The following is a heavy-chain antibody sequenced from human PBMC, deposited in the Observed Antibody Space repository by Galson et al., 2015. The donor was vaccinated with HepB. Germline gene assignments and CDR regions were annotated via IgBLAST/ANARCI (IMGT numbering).Heavy chain of an antibody. J-gene: IGHJ4*02. V-gene: IGHV1-2*06. CDR3: ARDEDCSGGSCYSIPGDY. CDR1: GYTFTGYY. Sequence: SVKVSCKASGYTFTGYYMHWVRQAPGQGLEWMGRINPNSGGTNYAQKFQGRVTMTRDTSISTAYMELSRLRSDDTAVYYCARDEDCSGGSCYSIPGDYWGQGTLVTVSS. CDR2: INPNSGGT. D-gene: IGHD2-15*01.